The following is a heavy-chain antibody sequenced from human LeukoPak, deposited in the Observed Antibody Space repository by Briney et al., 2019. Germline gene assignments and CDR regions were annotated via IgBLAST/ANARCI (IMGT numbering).Heavy chain of an antibody. V-gene: IGHV4-39*01. CDR2: IYYSGST. Sequence: NPSETLSLTCTVSGGSISSSSYYWGWIRQPPGKGLEWIGSIYYSGSTYYNPSLKSRVTISVDTSKNQFSLKLSSVTAADTAVYYCARLLRRGYFQHWGQGTLVTVSS. J-gene: IGHJ1*01. CDR3: ARLLRRGYFQH. D-gene: IGHD2-8*01. CDR1: GGSISSSSYY.